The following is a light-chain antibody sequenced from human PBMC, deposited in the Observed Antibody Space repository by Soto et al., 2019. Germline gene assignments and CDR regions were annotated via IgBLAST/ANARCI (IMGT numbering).Light chain of an antibody. V-gene: IGKV3-15*01. Sequence: EIVMTQSPATLSVSPGERVTLSCRASQSVGSNLAWYQKKPGQAPRLLIYSAATRATGIPARFSGSGSWTEFTLTISSLQSEDFGVDYGQQYTKRWTFGQGTKVEIK. CDR2: SAA. CDR1: QSVGSN. CDR3: QQYTKRWT. J-gene: IGKJ1*01.